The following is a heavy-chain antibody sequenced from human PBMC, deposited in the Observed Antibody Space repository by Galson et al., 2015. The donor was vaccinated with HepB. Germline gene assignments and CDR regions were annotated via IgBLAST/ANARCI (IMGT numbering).Heavy chain of an antibody. CDR1: GYTFTGYY. CDR3: ARDQVGAAAEHYGMDV. D-gene: IGHD6-13*01. CDR2: INPNSGGT. V-gene: IGHV1-2*04. Sequence: SCKASGYTFTGYYMHWVRQAPGQGLEWMGWINPNSGGTNYAQKFQGWVTMTRDTSISTAYMELSRLRSDDTAVYYCARDQVGAAAEHYGMDVWGQGTTVTVSS. J-gene: IGHJ6*02.